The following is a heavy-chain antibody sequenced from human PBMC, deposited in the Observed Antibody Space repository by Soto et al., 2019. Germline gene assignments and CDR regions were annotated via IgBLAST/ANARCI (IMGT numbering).Heavy chain of an antibody. CDR1: GFTVSSNY. Sequence: EVQLVETGGGLIQPGGSLRLSCAASGFTVSSNYMSWVRQAPGKGLEWVSVIYSGGSTYYADSVKGRFTISRDNSKNTLYLQMNSLRAEDTAVYYCARDGQAARFYYYYYGMDVWGQGTTVTVSS. V-gene: IGHV3-53*02. J-gene: IGHJ6*02. CDR3: ARDGQAARFYYYYYGMDV. D-gene: IGHD6-6*01. CDR2: IYSGGST.